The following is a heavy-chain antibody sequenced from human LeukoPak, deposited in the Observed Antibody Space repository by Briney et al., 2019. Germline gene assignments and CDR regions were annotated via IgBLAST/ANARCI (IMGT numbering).Heavy chain of an antibody. V-gene: IGHV3-21*01. CDR2: ITTGDGHI. CDR1: GFTFSSYT. CDR3: TGTHSSWYAFYYFHY. D-gene: IGHD6-13*01. J-gene: IGHJ4*02. Sequence: GGSLRLSCAASGFTFSSYTMNWVRQAPGKGLEWVSSITTGDGHIYYADSVEGRFTISRDNAKNSLYLQMNSLRAEDTAVYYRTGTHSSWYAFYYFHYWGQGTPVTVSS.